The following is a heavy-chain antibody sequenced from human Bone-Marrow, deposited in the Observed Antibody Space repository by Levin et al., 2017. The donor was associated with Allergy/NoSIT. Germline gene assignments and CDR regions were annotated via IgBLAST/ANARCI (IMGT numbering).Heavy chain of an antibody. D-gene: IGHD3-9*01. CDR3: TRYFDSEKRDPGY. V-gene: IGHV3-72*01. J-gene: IGHJ4*02. Sequence: GESLKISCAASGFTISDHYMGWVRQAPGKGMEWVGRSRNKAAGYSTAYAASVKGRFTMSRDDSKNSLYLQMSSLKTEDTAVYYCTRYFDSEKRDPGYWGQGTLVTVSS. CDR2: SRNKAAGYST. CDR1: GFTISDHY.